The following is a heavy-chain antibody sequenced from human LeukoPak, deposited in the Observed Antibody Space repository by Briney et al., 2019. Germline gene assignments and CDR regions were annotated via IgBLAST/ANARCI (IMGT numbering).Heavy chain of an antibody. Sequence: PSETLSLTCTVSGGSISSYYWSWIRQPPGKGLEWIGYIYYSGSTNYNPSLKSRVTISVDTSKNQFSLKLSSVTAADTAVYYCARGGTDYYDSSGYYSDAFDIWGQGTMVTVSS. CDR2: IYYSGST. J-gene: IGHJ3*02. CDR1: GGSISSYY. V-gene: IGHV4-59*01. D-gene: IGHD3-22*01. CDR3: ARGGTDYYDSSGYYSDAFDI.